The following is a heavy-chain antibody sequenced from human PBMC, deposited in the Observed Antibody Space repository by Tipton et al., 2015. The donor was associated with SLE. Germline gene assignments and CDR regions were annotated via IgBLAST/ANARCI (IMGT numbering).Heavy chain of an antibody. CDR2: INHGRGT. CDR3: ARGVRYYGSQPYPYYYFYMVV. V-gene: IGHV4-34*01. J-gene: IGHJ6*03. D-gene: IGHD3-10*01. Sequence: TLSLTCAVYRDSFSDYFWTWIPQPPGKGLQWIGEINHGRGTNYSPSLKSRVTISLDKSQNQFSLKLSSVTAADTAVYYCARGVRYYGSQPYPYYYFYMVVWGKGTTVTVSS. CDR1: RDSFSDYF.